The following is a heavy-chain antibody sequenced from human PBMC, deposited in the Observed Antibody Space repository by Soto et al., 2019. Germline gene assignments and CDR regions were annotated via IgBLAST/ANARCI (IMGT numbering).Heavy chain of an antibody. Sequence: ASVKVSCKASGYTFTSYDINWVRQATGQGLEWMGWMNPNSGNTGYAQKFQGRVAMTRNTSISTAYMELSSLRSEDTAVYYCARGFYLTGYNFGAVYWGQGTPVTVSS. J-gene: IGHJ4*02. CDR3: ARGFYLTGYNFGAVY. CDR2: MNPNSGNT. D-gene: IGHD3-9*01. CDR1: GYTFTSYD. V-gene: IGHV1-8*01.